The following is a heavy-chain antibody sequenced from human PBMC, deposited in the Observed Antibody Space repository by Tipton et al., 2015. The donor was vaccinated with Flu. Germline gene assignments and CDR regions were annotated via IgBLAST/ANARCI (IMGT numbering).Heavy chain of an antibody. D-gene: IGHD4-11*01. J-gene: IGHJ5*02. CDR1: GGSASGYY. V-gene: IGHV4-59*04. CDR3: ARRDYSNYVSDPKNWFDP. Sequence: TLSLTCTVSGGSASGYYWGWIRQPPGKGLEWIGNVHHGGSTYYNPSLKSRVTMSVDASKNHFSLKLNSVTAADTAVYFCARRDYSNYVSDPKNWFDPWGPGTLVTVSS. CDR2: VHHGGST.